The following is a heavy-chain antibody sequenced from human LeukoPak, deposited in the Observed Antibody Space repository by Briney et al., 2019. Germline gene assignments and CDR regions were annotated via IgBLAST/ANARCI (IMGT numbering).Heavy chain of an antibody. CDR2: ISYDGSNK. V-gene: IGHV3-30-3*01. CDR1: GFTFSSYA. Sequence: PGGSLRLSCAASGFTFSSYAMHWVRQAPGKGLEWVAVISYDGSNKYYADSVKGRFTISRDNSKNTLYLQMNSLRAEDTAVYFCATEKQTGSYIEYWGQGTLVTVSS. D-gene: IGHD7-27*01. CDR3: ATEKQTGSYIEY. J-gene: IGHJ4*02.